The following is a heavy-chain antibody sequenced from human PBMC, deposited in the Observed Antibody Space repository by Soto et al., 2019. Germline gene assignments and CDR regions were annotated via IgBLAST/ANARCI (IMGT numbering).Heavy chain of an antibody. V-gene: IGHV4-31*03. CDR1: AGSISSGGYY. J-gene: IGHJ4*02. CDR2: SYYSGST. D-gene: IGHD6-19*01. Sequence: QGQLQESGPGLVKPSQTLSLTCTVSAGSISSGGYYWSWIRQHPGKGLEWIGYSYYSGSTYYNPSLKSRVTIAVDPSKNQCSLRLSSVTAADTAVYYCARGGGSGWMDDQDRNDYWGQGALVTVSS. CDR3: ARGGGSGWMDDQDRNDY.